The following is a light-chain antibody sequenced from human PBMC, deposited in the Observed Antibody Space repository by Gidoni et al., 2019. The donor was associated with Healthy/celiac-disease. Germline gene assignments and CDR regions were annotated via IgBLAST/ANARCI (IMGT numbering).Light chain of an antibody. CDR2: EVS. CDR1: SSDVGGYNY. V-gene: IGLV2-14*01. CDR3: SSYTSSTTPVV. Sequence: QSALTQPAYVSGSPGQSITISCTGTSSDVGGYNYVSWYQLHPGKAPKLMIYEVSNRPSGVSNRFSGSRSGNTASLTISGLQAEDEADYYCSSYTSSTTPVVFGGGTKLTVL. J-gene: IGLJ2*01.